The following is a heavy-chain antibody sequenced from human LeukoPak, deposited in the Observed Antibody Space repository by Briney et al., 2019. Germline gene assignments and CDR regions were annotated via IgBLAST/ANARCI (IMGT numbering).Heavy chain of an antibody. Sequence: GGSLRLSCAVSGVTVSSNHMSWVRQAPGKGLEWVSAIYSGGGTYYADSVKGRFTIFRDNSKNTLYLQMNSLRAEDTAVYHCARGGGSYLQPTDYWGQGTLVTVSS. CDR2: IYSGGGT. CDR3: ARGGGSYLQPTDY. D-gene: IGHD1-26*01. J-gene: IGHJ4*02. V-gene: IGHV3-53*01. CDR1: GVTVSSNH.